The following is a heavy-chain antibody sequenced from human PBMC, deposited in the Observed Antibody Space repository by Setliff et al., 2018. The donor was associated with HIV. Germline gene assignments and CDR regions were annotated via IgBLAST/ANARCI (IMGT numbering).Heavy chain of an antibody. CDR1: GFTFGSYA. CDR3: AKTQTVITVYGPFDS. J-gene: IGHJ4*02. D-gene: IGHD4-4*01. V-gene: IGHV3-23*01. CDR2: ISGSGGST. Sequence: PGGSLRLSCAPSGFTFGSYAMSWVRQAPGKGLEWVSAISGSGGSTYYADSVKGRFTISRDNSKNTVYLQMNSLTSEDTAIYYCAKTQTVITVYGPFDSWGQGTPVTVSS.